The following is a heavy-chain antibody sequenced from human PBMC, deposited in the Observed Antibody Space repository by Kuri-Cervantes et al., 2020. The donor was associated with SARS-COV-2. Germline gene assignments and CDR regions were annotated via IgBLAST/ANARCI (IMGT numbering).Heavy chain of an antibody. D-gene: IGHD2-21*01. V-gene: IGHV4-61*09. J-gene: IGHJ5*02. Sequence: SETLSLTCTVSGGSISSDSYYWSWIRQPAGKGLEWIGYIYTSGSTNYNPSLKSRVTISVDTSKNQFSLKLSSVTAADTAVYYCARQDPPIVVVGRGWFDPWGQGTLVTVSS. CDR2: IYTSGST. CDR3: ARQDPPIVVVGRGWFDP. CDR1: GGSISSDSYY.